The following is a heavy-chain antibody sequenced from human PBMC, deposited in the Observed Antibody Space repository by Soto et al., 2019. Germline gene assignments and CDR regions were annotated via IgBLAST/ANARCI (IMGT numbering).Heavy chain of an antibody. J-gene: IGHJ5*01. Sequence: GGSMRLSCPSSRFTFSSYAMTWVRQAPGKRLEWVSAISGSGGSTYYADFVKGRSTISRDHSKNMLYLQMKRLRADATAVYYCAKDLRADRYCSSTSCYTGSPNW. CDR2: ISGSGGST. D-gene: IGHD2-2*02. CDR3: AKDLRADRYCSSTSCYTGSPNW. V-gene: IGHV3-23*01. CDR1: RFTFSSYA.